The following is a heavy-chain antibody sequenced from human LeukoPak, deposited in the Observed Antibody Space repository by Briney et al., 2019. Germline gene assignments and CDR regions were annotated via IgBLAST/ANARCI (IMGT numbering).Heavy chain of an antibody. CDR1: GYTFTSYY. Sequence: ASVKVSCKASGYTFTSYYMHWVRQAPGQGLEWMGIINPSGGSTSYAQKFQGRVTMTRDTSTSTVYMELSSLRSEDTAVYYCARDRSSSSTWALSDYYYYYMDVWGKGTTVTVSS. D-gene: IGHD6-6*01. J-gene: IGHJ6*03. CDR3: ARDRSSSSTWALSDYYYYYMDV. CDR2: INPSGGST. V-gene: IGHV1-46*01.